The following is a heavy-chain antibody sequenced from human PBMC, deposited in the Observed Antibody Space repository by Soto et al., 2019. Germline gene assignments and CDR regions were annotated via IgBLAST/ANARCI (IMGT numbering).Heavy chain of an antibody. V-gene: IGHV1-69*08. CDR1: GGTFSSYT. D-gene: IGHD3-16*02. CDR2: IIPILGIA. Sequence: QVQLVQSGAEVKKPGSSVKVSCKASGGTFSSYTISWVRQAPGQGLEWMGRIIPILGIANYAQKFQGRVTITADKSTSTAYMELSSLRSEDTAVYYCARDKDDYVWGSYRYAGFDYWGQGTLVTVSS. CDR3: ARDKDDYVWGSYRYAGFDY. J-gene: IGHJ4*02.